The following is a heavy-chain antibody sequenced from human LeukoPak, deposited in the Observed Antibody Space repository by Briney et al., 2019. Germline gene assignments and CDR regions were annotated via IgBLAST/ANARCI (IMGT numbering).Heavy chain of an antibody. J-gene: IGHJ5*02. Sequence: GGTLRLSCAASGFTFDDYGMSWVRQAPGKGLEWVSGINWNGGSTGYAYSVKSRFTISRDNAKNSLYLQMNSVRAEDTALYYCASGYGDYVRFPWGQGTLVTVSS. D-gene: IGHD4-17*01. CDR2: INWNGGST. V-gene: IGHV3-20*04. CDR3: ASGYGDYVRFP. CDR1: GFTFDDYG.